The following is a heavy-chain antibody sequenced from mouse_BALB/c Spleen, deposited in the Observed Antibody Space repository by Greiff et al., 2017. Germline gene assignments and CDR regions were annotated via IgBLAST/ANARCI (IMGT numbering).Heavy chain of an antibody. CDR1: GFTFSSFG. CDR3: ATTYYYGNVYCAVDY. Sequence: EVKLMESGGGLVQPGGSRKLSCAASGFTFSSFGMHWVRQAPEKGLEWVAYISSGSSTIYYADTVKGRFTISRDNPKNTLFLQMTSLRSEDTAMYYCATTYYYGNVYCAVDYWGQGTSVTVSS. D-gene: IGHD2-1*01. CDR2: ISSGSSTI. V-gene: IGHV5-17*02. J-gene: IGHJ4*01.